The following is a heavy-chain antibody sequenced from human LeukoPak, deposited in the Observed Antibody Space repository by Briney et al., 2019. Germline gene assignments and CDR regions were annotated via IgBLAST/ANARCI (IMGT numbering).Heavy chain of an antibody. CDR3: AKAPRGGLWFGELFDY. CDR2: ISYDGSNK. J-gene: IGHJ4*02. V-gene: IGHV3-30*18. CDR1: GFTFSSYG. D-gene: IGHD3-10*01. Sequence: GRSLRLSCAASGFTFSSYGMHWVRQAPGKGLERVAVISYDGSNKYYADSVKGRFTTSRDNSKNTLYLQMNSLRAEDTAVYYCAKAPRGGLWFGELFDYWGQGTLVTVSS.